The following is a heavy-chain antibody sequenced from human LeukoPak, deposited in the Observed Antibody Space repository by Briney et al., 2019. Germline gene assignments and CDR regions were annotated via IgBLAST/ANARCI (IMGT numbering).Heavy chain of an antibody. CDR2: ISSSSSYI. Sequence: GGSLRLSCAASGFTFSNYSMNWVRQAPGKGLEWVSSISSSSSYIYYADSVKGRFTISRDNSKNTLYLQMNSLRAEDTAVYYCASDSYSPEYFQHWGQGTLVTVSS. J-gene: IGHJ1*01. D-gene: IGHD2-15*01. CDR1: GFTFSNYS. V-gene: IGHV3-21*01. CDR3: ASDSYSPEYFQH.